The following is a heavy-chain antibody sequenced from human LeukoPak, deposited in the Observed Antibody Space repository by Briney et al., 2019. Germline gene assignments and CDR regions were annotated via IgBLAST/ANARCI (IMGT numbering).Heavy chain of an antibody. J-gene: IGHJ4*02. Sequence: GGSLRLSCAASGFTFSSYAMHWVRQAPGKGLEWVAVISYDGSNKYYADSVKGRFTTSRDNSKNTLYLQMNSLRAEDTAVYYCARDHYDYVWGSYRPTYYFDYWGQGTLVTVSS. CDR3: ARDHYDYVWGSYRPTYYFDY. CDR2: ISYDGSNK. CDR1: GFTFSSYA. D-gene: IGHD3-16*02. V-gene: IGHV3-30-3*01.